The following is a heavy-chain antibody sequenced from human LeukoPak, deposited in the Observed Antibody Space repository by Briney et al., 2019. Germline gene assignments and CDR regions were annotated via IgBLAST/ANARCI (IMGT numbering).Heavy chain of an antibody. J-gene: IGHJ4*02. CDR1: GYSFTSYW. Sequence: HGESLKISCKGSGYSFTSYWIAWVRQMPGKGLEWMGIIYPGDSDTRYSPSFQGQVTITADKSISTAYLQWSSLKASDTAMYYCARLPPAVNPYYFDYWGQGTLVTVSS. V-gene: IGHV5-51*01. D-gene: IGHD1-14*01. CDR2: IYPGDSDT. CDR3: ARLPPAVNPYYFDY.